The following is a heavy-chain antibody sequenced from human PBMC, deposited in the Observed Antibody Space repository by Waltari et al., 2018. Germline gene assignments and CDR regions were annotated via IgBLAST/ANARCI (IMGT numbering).Heavy chain of an antibody. CDR2: VQHDGTEK. CDR1: GFTFSNYW. CDR3: ARDGRGVNSQFNLFDL. D-gene: IGHD2-8*01. J-gene: IGHJ5*02. V-gene: IGHV3-7*01. Sequence: EVQLVESGGGLVQPGGSLRLSCAASGFTFSNYWMNWLRQAPGKGLEWVANVQHDGTEKYYLDSGKGRFTSSRDNAKSSLYLQMDSLRAEDTAIYYCARDGRGVNSQFNLFDLWGQGLQVTVSS.